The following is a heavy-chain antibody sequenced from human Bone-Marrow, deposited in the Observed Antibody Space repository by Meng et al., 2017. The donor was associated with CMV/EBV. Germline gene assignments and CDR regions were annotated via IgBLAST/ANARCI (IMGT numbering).Heavy chain of an antibody. J-gene: IGHJ6*02. V-gene: IGHV1-18*01. CDR2: ISAYNGNT. D-gene: IGHD5-18*01. CDR1: GYTFTSYG. Sequence: ASVKVSCKASGYTFTSYGISWVRQAPGQGLEWMGWISAYNGNTNYAQKLQGRVTMTTDTSTSTAYMELRSLRSDDTAVYYCARVGIQLWLLSPTRGMDVWGQGTTVTVS. CDR3: ARVGIQLWLLSPTRGMDV.